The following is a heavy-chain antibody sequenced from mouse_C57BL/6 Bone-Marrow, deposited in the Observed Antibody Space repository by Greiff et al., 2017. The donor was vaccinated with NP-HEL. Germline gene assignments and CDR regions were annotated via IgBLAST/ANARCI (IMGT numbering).Heavy chain of an antibody. CDR1: GFTFSDYY. V-gene: IGHV5-12*01. CDR2: ISNGGGST. Sequence: EVQLVESGGGLVQPGGSLKLSCAASGFTFSDYYMYWVRQTPEKRLEWVAYISNGGGSTYYPDTVKGRFTISRDNAKNTLYLQMSRLKSEDTAMYYCAHGYFDVWGTGTTVTVSS. J-gene: IGHJ1*03. CDR3: AHGYFDV.